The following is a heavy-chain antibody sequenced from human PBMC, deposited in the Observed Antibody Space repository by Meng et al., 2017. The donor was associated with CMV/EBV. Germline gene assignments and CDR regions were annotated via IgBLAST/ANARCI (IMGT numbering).Heavy chain of an antibody. CDR1: GGSISSSSYY. D-gene: IGHD1-26*01. J-gene: IGHJ4*02. CDR2: IYCSGST. Sequence: ESLKISCTVSGGSISSSSYYWSWIRQPPGKGLEWIGYIYCSGSTNYNPSLKSRVTISVDTSKNQFSLKLSSVTAADSAVYCCAGEFIVRSGFDYWGQGTLVTVSS. V-gene: IGHV4-61*01. CDR3: AGEFIVRSGFDY.